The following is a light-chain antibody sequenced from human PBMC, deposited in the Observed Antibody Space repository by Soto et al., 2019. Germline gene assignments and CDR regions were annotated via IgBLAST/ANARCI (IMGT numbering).Light chain of an antibody. CDR2: AAS. J-gene: IGKJ4*01. CDR1: QGISSY. Sequence: AIRMTQSPSSLSASTGDRVTITCRASQGISSYLAWYQQEPGKAPKLLIYAASTLQSGVPSRFSGSGSGTDFTLTISCLQSEDFATYYCQQYYSYPRTFGGGTKVDIK. V-gene: IGKV1-8*01. CDR3: QQYYSYPRT.